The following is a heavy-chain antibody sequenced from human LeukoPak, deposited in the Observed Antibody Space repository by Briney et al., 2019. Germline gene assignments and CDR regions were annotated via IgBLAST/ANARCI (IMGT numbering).Heavy chain of an antibody. Sequence: PGGSLRLSCAASGFTFSSYAMSWVRQAPGKGLEWVSAIRGSGGNTNYADSVRGRFTISRDDSKNTLYLQMNSLRAEDTAIYYCAKVSWANYFDYWGQGTPVTVSS. CDR2: IRGSGGNT. V-gene: IGHV3-23*01. J-gene: IGHJ4*02. CDR1: GFTFSSYA. CDR3: AKVSWANYFDY. D-gene: IGHD6-13*01.